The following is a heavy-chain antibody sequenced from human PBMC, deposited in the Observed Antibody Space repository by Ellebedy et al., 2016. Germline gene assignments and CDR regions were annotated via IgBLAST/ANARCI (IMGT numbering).Heavy chain of an antibody. V-gene: IGHV3-23*01. Sequence: GGSLRLSCAASGFPFSSHAMSWVRQAPGKGLEWVSGYSGRGDYTYYADSVRGRFTISRDNSKNTVYLQMNSLRVEDTAVYYCVKGKTGNYGGDAFDFWGQGTMVTVSS. D-gene: IGHD1-1*01. J-gene: IGHJ3*01. CDR1: GFPFSSHA. CDR3: VKGKTGNYGGDAFDF. CDR2: YSGRGDYT.